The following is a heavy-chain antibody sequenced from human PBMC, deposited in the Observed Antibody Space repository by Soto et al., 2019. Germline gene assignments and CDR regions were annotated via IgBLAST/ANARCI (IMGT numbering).Heavy chain of an antibody. J-gene: IGHJ4*02. D-gene: IGHD3-10*01. Sequence: EVQLVESGGGLVQPGGSLRLSCAASGFTFSSYWMHWVRQAPGKGLVWVSRINSDGSSTSYAESVKGRFTISRDNAKNTLYLQMNSLRAEYTAVYYCAREGWFGDQKNDYWGQGTLVTVSS. CDR1: GFTFSSYW. CDR2: INSDGSST. V-gene: IGHV3-74*01. CDR3: AREGWFGDQKNDY.